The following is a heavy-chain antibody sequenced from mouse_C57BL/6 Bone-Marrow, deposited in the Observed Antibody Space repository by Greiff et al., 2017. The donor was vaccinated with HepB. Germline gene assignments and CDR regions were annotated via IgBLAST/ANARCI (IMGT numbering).Heavy chain of an antibody. V-gene: IGHV1-81*01. J-gene: IGHJ2*01. Sequence: VQRVESGAELARPGASVKLSCKASGYTFTSYGISWVKQRTGQGLEWIGEIYPRSGNTYYNEKFKGKATLTADKSSSTAYMELRSLTSEDSAVYFCAILRRRDFDYWGQGTTLTVSS. CDR3: AILRRRDFDY. CDR1: GYTFTSYG. D-gene: IGHD1-1*01. CDR2: IYPRSGNT.